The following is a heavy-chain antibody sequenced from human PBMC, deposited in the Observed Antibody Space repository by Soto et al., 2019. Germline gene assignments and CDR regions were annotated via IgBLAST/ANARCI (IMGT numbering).Heavy chain of an antibody. Sequence: GGSLRLSCAASGFTFSSYSMNWVRQAPGKGLEWVSSISSSSSYIYYADSVKGRFTISRDNAKNSLKLQMNSLRAEDTVVYYCARDPGDYESYYYMDVWGKGTTVTVSS. CDR2: ISSSSSYI. D-gene: IGHD4-17*01. V-gene: IGHV3-21*01. CDR3: ARDPGDYESYYYMDV. CDR1: GFTFSSYS. J-gene: IGHJ6*03.